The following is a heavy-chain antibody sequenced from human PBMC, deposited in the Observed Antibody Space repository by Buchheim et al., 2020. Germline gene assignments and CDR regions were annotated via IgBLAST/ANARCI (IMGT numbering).Heavy chain of an antibody. CDR2: IYYSGST. V-gene: IGHV4-61*01. Sequence: QVQLQESGPGLVKPSETLSLTCTVSGGSVSSSSYYWSWIRQPPGQGLEWIGHIYYSGSTNYNPSLKSRVTISVDTSKHQFSLNLSSVTAADTAVYSCARDVGGYSGYGANHWYFDLWGRGTL. J-gene: IGHJ2*01. D-gene: IGHD5-12*01. CDR1: GGSVSSSSYY. CDR3: ARDVGGYSGYGANHWYFDL.